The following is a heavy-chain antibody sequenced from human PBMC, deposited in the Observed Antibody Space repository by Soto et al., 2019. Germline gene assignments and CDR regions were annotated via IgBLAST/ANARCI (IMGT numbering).Heavy chain of an antibody. CDR1: GYTFTSYG. J-gene: IGHJ4*02. CDR2: ISAYSGNT. V-gene: IGHV1-18*01. Sequence: QVQLGQAGAEGEKPGASGKVPCKASGYTFTSYGISWVRQAPGQGLEWMGWISAYSGNTKYAQKFQGRVTMTTDISTSTAYMELRSLRSDDTAVYYCARGEMFFDSWGQGTLVTVSS. D-gene: IGHD1-26*01. CDR3: ARGEMFFDS.